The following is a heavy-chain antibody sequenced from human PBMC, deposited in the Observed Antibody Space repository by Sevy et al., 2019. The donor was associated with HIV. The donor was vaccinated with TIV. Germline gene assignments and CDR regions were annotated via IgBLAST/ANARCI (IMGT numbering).Heavy chain of an antibody. CDR3: AREGCTKPHDY. CDR2: LSFGCGEL. CDR1: GFTVSNYS. Sequence: GGSLRLSCAASGFTVSNYSMSLVRQPPGKGLEWVSTLSFGCGELNYADSVKGRFTISRDNSKSSVYLQMNNLRPEDTAVYYCAREGCTKPHDYWGQGTLVTVSS. J-gene: IGHJ4*02. D-gene: IGHD2-8*01. V-gene: IGHV3-23*01.